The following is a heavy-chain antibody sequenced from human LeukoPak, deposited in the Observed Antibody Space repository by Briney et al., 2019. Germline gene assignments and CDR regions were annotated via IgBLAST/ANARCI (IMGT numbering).Heavy chain of an antibody. CDR2: INPNSGGT. Sequence: ASVKVSCKASGYTFTGYYMHWVRQAPGQGLEWMGRINPNSGGTNYAQKFQGRVTMTRDTSISTAYMELSRLRSDDTAVYYCARDLPVYYYDSSGYLSDYWGQGTLVTASS. J-gene: IGHJ4*02. V-gene: IGHV1-2*06. D-gene: IGHD3-22*01. CDR3: ARDLPVYYYDSSGYLSDY. CDR1: GYTFTGYY.